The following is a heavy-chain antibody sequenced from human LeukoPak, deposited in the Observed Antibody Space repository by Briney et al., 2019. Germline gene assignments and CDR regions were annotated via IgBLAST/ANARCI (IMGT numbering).Heavy chain of an antibody. Sequence: PSETLSLTCTVSGGSISSSSYYWGWIRQPPGKGLEWIGSIYYSGSTYYNPSLKSRVTISVDTSKNQFSLKLSSVTAADTAVYYCARGRSMVRAIDAFDIWGQGTMVTVSS. CDR2: IYYSGST. D-gene: IGHD3-10*01. CDR1: GGSISSSSYY. J-gene: IGHJ3*02. CDR3: ARGRSMVRAIDAFDI. V-gene: IGHV4-39*07.